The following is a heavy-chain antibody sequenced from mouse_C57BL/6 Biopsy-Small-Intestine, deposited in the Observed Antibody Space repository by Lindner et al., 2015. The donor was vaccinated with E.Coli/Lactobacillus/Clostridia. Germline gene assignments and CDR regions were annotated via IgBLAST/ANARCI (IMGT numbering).Heavy chain of an antibody. CDR2: IYPRSGNT. D-gene: IGHD2-5*01. CDR1: GYTFTSYG. CDR3: ARSLSNYMGYFFDY. Sequence: VQLQESGAELARPGTSLKLSCKASGYTFTSYGISWVKQKTGQGLEWIGEIYPRSGNTYFNENFKGEASLTADESSNTAYMDLRSLTSVDSAVYFCARSLSNYMGYFFDYWGQGTTLTVSS. J-gene: IGHJ2*01. V-gene: IGHV1-81*01.